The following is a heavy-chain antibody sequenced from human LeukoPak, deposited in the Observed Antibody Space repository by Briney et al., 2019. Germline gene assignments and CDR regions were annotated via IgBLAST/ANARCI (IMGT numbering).Heavy chain of an antibody. V-gene: IGHV4-59*12. D-gene: IGHD2-2*02. J-gene: IGHJ6*02. CDR1: GGSISSYY. CDR2: IYYSGST. CDR3: ARGWGYCSSTGCYKVGYYYYGMDV. Sequence: SETLSLTCTVSGGSISSYYWSWIRQPPGKGLEWIGYIYYSGSTNYNPSLKSRVTISVDTSKNQFSLKLSSVTAADTAVYYCARGWGYCSSTGCYKVGYYYYGMDVWGQGTTVTVSS.